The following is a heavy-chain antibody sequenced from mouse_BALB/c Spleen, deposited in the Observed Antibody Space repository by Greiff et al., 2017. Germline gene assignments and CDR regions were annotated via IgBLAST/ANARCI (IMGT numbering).Heavy chain of an antibody. Sequence: EVKLMESGGGLVKPGGSLKLSCAASGFAFSSYDMSWVRQTPEKRLEWVAYISSGGGSTYYPDTVKGRFTISRDNAKNTLYLQMSSLKSEDTAMYYCADSPWFAYWGQGTLVTVSA. CDR1: GFAFSSYD. CDR2: ISSGGGST. CDR3: ADSPWFAY. J-gene: IGHJ3*01. V-gene: IGHV5-12-1*01.